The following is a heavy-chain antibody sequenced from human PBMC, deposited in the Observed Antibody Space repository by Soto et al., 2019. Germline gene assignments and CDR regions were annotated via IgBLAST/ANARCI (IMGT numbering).Heavy chain of an antibody. CDR1: GFTFSSYA. V-gene: IGHV3-23*01. CDR2: FIGSGGST. J-gene: IGHJ6*03. D-gene: IGHD6-19*01. Sequence: PGGSLRLSCAASGFTFSSYAMSWVRQAPGKGLEWVSAFIGSGGSTYYADSVKGRFTISRDNSKNTLYLQMNSLRAEDTAVYYSAKDLGGWYDYYYYMDVWGKGTTVTVSS. CDR3: AKDLGGWYDYYYYMDV.